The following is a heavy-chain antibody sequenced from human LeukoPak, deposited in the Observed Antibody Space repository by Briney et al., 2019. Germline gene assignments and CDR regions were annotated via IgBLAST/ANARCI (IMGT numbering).Heavy chain of an antibody. Sequence: SGGSLRLSCEASGFAFGSYAMSWVRQAPGEGLEWVSAISSSGAGTYYADSVKGRFTISRDNSKNTLYLQMNSLRAEDTAVYYCAKNTILDSRSYWGQGNLVTVSS. CDR2: ISSSGAGT. J-gene: IGHJ4*02. D-gene: IGHD3-3*01. CDR3: AKNTILDSRSY. V-gene: IGHV3-23*01. CDR1: GFAFGSYA.